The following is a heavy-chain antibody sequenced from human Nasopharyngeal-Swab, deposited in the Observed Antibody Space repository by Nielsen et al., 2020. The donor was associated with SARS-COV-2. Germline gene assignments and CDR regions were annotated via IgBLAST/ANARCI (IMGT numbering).Heavy chain of an antibody. CDR3: ARDLAPMVIIYAFDM. CDR1: GFTFSSYG. Sequence: GESLQISCAASGFTFSSYGMHWVRQAPGKGLEWAAVIWYDGSNKYYADSVKGRFTISRDNSKNTLYLQMNSLRAEDTAVYYCARDLAPMVIIYAFDMWGQGTMVTVSS. J-gene: IGHJ3*02. V-gene: IGHV3-33*01. CDR2: IWYDGSNK. D-gene: IGHD5-18*01.